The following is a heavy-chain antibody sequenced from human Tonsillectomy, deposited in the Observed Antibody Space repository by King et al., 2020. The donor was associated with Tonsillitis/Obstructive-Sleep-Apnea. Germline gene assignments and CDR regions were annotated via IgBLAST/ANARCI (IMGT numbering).Heavy chain of an antibody. D-gene: IGHD3-16*01. CDR3: ARDNGGGSAFDI. V-gene: IGHV4-34*01. CDR1: GGSFSGYY. Sequence: VQLQQWGAGLLKPSETLSLTCGVYGGSFSGYYWSWIRQPPGKGLEWIGEISHTGSTNYNPSLKSRVSISVDTSKNQLSLKLSSVTAADTALYYCARDNGGGSAFDIWGQGTMVTVSS. CDR2: ISHTGST. J-gene: IGHJ3*02.